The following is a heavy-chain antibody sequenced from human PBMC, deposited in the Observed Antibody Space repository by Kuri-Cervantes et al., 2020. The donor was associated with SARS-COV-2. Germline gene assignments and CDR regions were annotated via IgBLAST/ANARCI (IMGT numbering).Heavy chain of an antibody. CDR3: ARSPDLWWFDP. D-gene: IGHD3-3*01. CDR1: GGSISSGSYY. V-gene: IGHV4-39*07. Sequence: SETLSLTCTVSGGSISSGSYYWGWIRQPPGKGLEWIGSIYYSGSTYYNPSLKSRVTISVDTSKNQFSLKLSSVTAADTAVYYCARSPDLWWFDPWGQGTLVTVSS. J-gene: IGHJ5*02. CDR2: IYYSGST.